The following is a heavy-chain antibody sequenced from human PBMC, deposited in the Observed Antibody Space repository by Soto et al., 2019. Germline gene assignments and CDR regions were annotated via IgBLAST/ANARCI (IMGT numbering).Heavy chain of an antibody. Sequence: PGGSLRLSCAASGFTFSSYWMHWVRQAPGKGLVWVSRINSDGISTTYADSVKGRFTISRDNAKNTVYLQMNSLRAEDPAVYYCARDRSWFGSGWYPNGYYFDYWGQGTLVTVSS. J-gene: IGHJ4*02. V-gene: IGHV3-74*01. CDR3: ARDRSWFGSGWYPNGYYFDY. D-gene: IGHD6-19*01. CDR2: INSDGIST. CDR1: GFTFSSYW.